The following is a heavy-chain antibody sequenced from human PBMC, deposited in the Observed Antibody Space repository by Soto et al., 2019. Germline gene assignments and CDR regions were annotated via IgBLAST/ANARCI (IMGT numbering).Heavy chain of an antibody. J-gene: IGHJ5*02. D-gene: IGHD5-12*01. V-gene: IGHV4-59*08. CDR1: GGSISSYY. CDR2: IYYSGST. Sequence: SETLSLTCTVSGGSISSYYWSWIRQPPGKGLEWIGYIYYSGSTNYNPSLKSRVTISVDTSKNQFSLKLSSVTAADTAVYYCARHKSYLATFLPWGQGTLVTVSS. CDR3: ARHKSYLATFLP.